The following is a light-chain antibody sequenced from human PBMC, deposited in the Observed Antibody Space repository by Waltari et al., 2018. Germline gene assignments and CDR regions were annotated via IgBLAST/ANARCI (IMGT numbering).Light chain of an antibody. Sequence: EIVLTQSPGTLSLSPGERATLSCRASQSVSNTYLAWYQQKNGQAPRVLIYGGSNRATGIPDRFRGSGSGTDFTLTISRLEPEDFAVYYCHQYGSSRWTFGQGTKVEIK. CDR1: QSVSNTY. J-gene: IGKJ1*01. CDR3: HQYGSSRWT. CDR2: GGS. V-gene: IGKV3-20*01.